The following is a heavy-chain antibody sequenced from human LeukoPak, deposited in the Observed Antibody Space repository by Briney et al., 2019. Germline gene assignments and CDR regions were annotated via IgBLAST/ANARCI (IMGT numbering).Heavy chain of an antibody. D-gene: IGHD2-2*01. CDR1: GGTFSSYA. CDR3: ARDRAYCSSTSCYPMDY. Sequence: SVKVSCKASGGTFSSYAISWVRQAPGQGLEWMGGIIPIFGTANYAQKFQGRVTVTADESTSTAYMELSSLRSEDTAVYYCARDRAYCSSTSCYPMDYWGQGTLVTVSS. CDR2: IIPIFGTA. J-gene: IGHJ4*02. V-gene: IGHV1-69*13.